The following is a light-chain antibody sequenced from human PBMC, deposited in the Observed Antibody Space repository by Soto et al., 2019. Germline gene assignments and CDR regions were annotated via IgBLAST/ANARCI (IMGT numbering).Light chain of an antibody. J-gene: IGLJ3*02. Sequence: QSVLTQPPSVSAAPGQKVTISCSGSSSNIGNNYVSWYQQLPGTAPKLLIYDNNKRPSGIPDRFSGSKSGTSATLGITGLQTGDEADYYCGTWDSRLSVGVLGGGTKLTVL. V-gene: IGLV1-51*01. CDR1: SSNIGNNY. CDR3: GTWDSRLSVGV. CDR2: DNN.